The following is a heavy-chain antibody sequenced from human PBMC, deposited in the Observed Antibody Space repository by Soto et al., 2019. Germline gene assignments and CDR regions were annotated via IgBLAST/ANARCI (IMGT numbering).Heavy chain of an antibody. CDR2: VYYSGST. D-gene: IGHD3-3*01. CDR1: GGSISSGGYY. Sequence: QVQLQESGPGLVKPSQTLSLTCTVSGGSISSGGYYWSWIRQHPGKGLGWIGYVYYSGSTYSHPSLKSRVTISVDTSKNQFALKLSSVTAADTAVYYCARVAETWSGQQYYYGMDVWGQGTTVTVSS. CDR3: ARVAETWSGQQYYYGMDV. J-gene: IGHJ6*02. V-gene: IGHV4-31*03.